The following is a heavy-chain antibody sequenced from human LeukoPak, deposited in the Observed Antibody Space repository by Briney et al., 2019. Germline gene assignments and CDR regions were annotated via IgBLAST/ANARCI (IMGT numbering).Heavy chain of an antibody. CDR2: ISSSSRTI. CDR1: GFSFSTYS. Sequence: QPGGSLRLSCAASGFSFSTYSMSWVRQAPGKGLEWVSYISSSSRTIYYANSVKGRFTISRDNARNSLYLQMNSLRAEDTAVYYCAKDMIHYYDSSGSNPPGYWGQGTLVTVSS. CDR3: AKDMIHYYDSSGSNPPGY. J-gene: IGHJ4*02. V-gene: IGHV3-48*01. D-gene: IGHD3-22*01.